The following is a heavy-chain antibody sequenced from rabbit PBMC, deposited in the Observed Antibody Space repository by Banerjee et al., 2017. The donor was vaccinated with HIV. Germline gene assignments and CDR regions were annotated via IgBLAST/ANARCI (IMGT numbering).Heavy chain of an antibody. J-gene: IGHJ4*01. V-gene: IGHV1S40*01. D-gene: IGHD1-1*01. CDR3: ARDAGISGYHFNL. CDR2: IGIGTTNT. Sequence: QSLEESGGDLVKPGASLTLTCIASGFSLSRRDYMCWVRQAPGKGLEWIGCIGIGTTNTYYASWAKGRFTISKASSTTVTLQMTSLTAADTATYFCARDAGISGYHFNLWGPGTLVTVS. CDR1: GFSLSRRDY.